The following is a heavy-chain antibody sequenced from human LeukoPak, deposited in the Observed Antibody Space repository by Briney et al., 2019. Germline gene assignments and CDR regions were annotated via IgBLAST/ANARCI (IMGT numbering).Heavy chain of an antibody. V-gene: IGHV3-33*01. Sequence: RSLRLSCAASGFTFSSYGMHWVRQAPGKGLEGVAVIWYDGSKKYYADSVKGRFTISRDNSKNTLYLQMNSLRAEGTAVYYCARDYYGSGSYYQDYWGQGTLVTVSS. CDR2: IWYDGSKK. D-gene: IGHD3-10*01. J-gene: IGHJ4*02. CDR1: GFTFSSYG. CDR3: ARDYYGSGSYYQDY.